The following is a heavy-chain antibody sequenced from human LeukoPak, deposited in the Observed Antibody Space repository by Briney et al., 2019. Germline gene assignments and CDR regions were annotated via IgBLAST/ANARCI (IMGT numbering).Heavy chain of an antibody. D-gene: IGHD1-7*01. CDR3: ARTNYALFDP. V-gene: IGHV4-38-2*02. Sequence: SETLSLTCTVSGYSISSGYYWGWIRQTPGKGLEWIGSIYHSGSTYYNPSLKSRVTISVDTSKNQFSLKLSSVTAADTAVYYCARTNYALFDPWGQGTLVTVSS. J-gene: IGHJ5*02. CDR2: IYHSGST. CDR1: GYSISSGYY.